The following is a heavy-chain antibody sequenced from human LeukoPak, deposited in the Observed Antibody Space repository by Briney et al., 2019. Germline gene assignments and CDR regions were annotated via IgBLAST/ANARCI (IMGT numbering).Heavy chain of an antibody. Sequence: GGSLRLSCAASGFTFSSYAIHWVRQAPGKGLEWVAFISYDGGDKRYAESVRGRITISRDNSRKTLYLQMHSLGPEDTAIYYCARDLSERYSIDYWGQGTLVTVSS. CDR2: ISYDGGDK. D-gene: IGHD1-14*01. J-gene: IGHJ4*02. CDR3: ARDLSERYSIDY. CDR1: GFTFSSYA. V-gene: IGHV3-30-3*01.